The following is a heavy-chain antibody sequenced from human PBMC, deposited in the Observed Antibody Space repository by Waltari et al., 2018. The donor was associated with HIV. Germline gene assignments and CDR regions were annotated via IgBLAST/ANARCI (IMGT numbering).Heavy chain of an antibody. V-gene: IGHV4-39*01. Sequence: QLQLQESGPGLVKPSETLSLTCTVSGGSISSSSYYWGWIRQPPGKGLEWIGSIYYSGSTYYTPSLKRRCTISVDTSKNQFSLKLSSVTAADTAVYYCARPLEMATNLGMDVWGQGTTVTVSS. J-gene: IGHJ6*02. CDR1: GGSISSSSYY. CDR3: ARPLEMATNLGMDV. D-gene: IGHD5-12*01. CDR2: IYYSGST.